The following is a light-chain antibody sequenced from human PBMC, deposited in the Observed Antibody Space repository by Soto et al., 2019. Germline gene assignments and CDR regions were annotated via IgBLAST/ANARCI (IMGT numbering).Light chain of an antibody. Sequence: NFMLPQPRSVSEAPGRTVAIGCTRSGGIIASGLVQWYQVRPGSGPTTVISEDDQRPAGVPDWFSGSIDSSSNSASLTISGLKPEAEADYYCQSSQDDFWVFCGGTKLTAL. V-gene: IGLV6-57*04. CDR1: GGIIASGL. CDR3: QSSQDDFWV. CDR2: EDD. J-gene: IGLJ3*02.